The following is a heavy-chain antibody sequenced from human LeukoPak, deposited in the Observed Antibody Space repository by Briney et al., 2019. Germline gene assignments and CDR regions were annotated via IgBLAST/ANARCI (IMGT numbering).Heavy chain of an antibody. V-gene: IGHV3-53*04. CDR1: GFTVSSNY. J-gene: IGHJ6*02. CDR3: ARGIMTTVPHYYGMDV. CDR2: IYSGGST. Sequence: PGGSLRLSCAASGFTVSSNYMSWVRQAPGKGLEWVSVIYSGGSTYYADSVKGRFTISRHNSKNTLYLQMNSLRAEDTAVYYCARGIMTTVPHYYGMDVWGQGTTVTVSS. D-gene: IGHD4-17*01.